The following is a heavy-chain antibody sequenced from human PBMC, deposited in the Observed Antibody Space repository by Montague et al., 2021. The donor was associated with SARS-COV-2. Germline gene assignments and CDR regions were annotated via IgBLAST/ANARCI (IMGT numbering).Heavy chain of an antibody. CDR3: ARGLDYQDSSGYSYLRH. D-gene: IGHD3-22*01. CDR1: GFTFSNYV. J-gene: IGHJ1*01. Sequence: SLRLSCAASGFTFSNYVMAWVRQVPGKGLEWVTAISGSGGSTYYADSVKGRSTVSRDNSKNTVCLQMNSLRVDDTAVYFCARGLDYQDSSGYSYLRHWGQGTLVTVS. CDR2: ISGSGGST. V-gene: IGHV3-23*01.